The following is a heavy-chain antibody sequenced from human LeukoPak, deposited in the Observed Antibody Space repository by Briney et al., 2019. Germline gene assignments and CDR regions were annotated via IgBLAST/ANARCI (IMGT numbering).Heavy chain of an antibody. Sequence: ASVNVSCKASGYTFTSYGISWVRQAPGQGLEWMGWISAYNGNTNYAQKLQGRVTMTTDTSTSTAYMELRSLRSDDTAVYYCARDVVINYYYYGMDVWGQGTTVTVSS. D-gene: IGHD2/OR15-2a*01. V-gene: IGHV1-18*01. CDR3: ARDVVINYYYYGMDV. CDR1: GYTFTSYG. J-gene: IGHJ6*02. CDR2: ISAYNGNT.